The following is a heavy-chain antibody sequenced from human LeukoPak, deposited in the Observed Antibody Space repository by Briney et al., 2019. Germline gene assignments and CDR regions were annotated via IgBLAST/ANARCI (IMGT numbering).Heavy chain of an antibody. V-gene: IGHV5-51*01. D-gene: IGHD5-18*01. Sequence: GESLKISCQPSGYSFTSYWIGWVRQMPGKGLEWMGIIYPGDSDTRYSPSFQGQVTISADKSISTAYLQWSSLKASDTAMYYCARTGGYSYGYSTFDYWGQGTLVTVSS. CDR3: ARTGGYSYGYSTFDY. CDR1: GYSFTSYW. J-gene: IGHJ4*02. CDR2: IYPGDSDT.